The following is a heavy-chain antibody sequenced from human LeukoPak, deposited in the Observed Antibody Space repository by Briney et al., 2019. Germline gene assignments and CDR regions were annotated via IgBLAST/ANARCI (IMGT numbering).Heavy chain of an antibody. J-gene: IGHJ3*02. Sequence: SSETLSLTCTVSGGSISSGGYYWSWIRQPPGKGLEWIGYIYHSGSAYYNPSLKSRVTISVDRSKNQFSLKLSSVTAADTAVYYCASSVRAARPGFAFDIWGQGTMVTVSS. V-gene: IGHV4-30-2*01. CDR3: ASSVRAARPGFAFDI. CDR2: IYHSGSA. D-gene: IGHD6-6*01. CDR1: GGSISSGGYY.